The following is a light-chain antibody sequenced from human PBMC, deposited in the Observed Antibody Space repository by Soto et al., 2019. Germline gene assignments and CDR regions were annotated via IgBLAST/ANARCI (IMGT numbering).Light chain of an antibody. V-gene: IGKV1-9*01. J-gene: IGKJ4*01. CDR1: EGISGR. CDR3: LQLYRYPLT. Sequence: IQLTQSPSSLSASVGDRVTITCRASEGISGRLAWYQRKPGKVPTLLISPASSFQSGVPSRFSGSPSGTAFSLNITSLQPEDFATYYCLQLYRYPLTFGGGTTVDIK. CDR2: PAS.